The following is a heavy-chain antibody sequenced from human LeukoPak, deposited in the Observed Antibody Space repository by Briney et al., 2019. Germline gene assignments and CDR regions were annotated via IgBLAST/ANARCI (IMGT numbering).Heavy chain of an antibody. CDR3: AREGDIAARLDY. D-gene: IGHD6-6*01. CDR1: GYTFTSHY. V-gene: IGHV1-46*01. CDR2: INLSGGST. J-gene: IGHJ4*02. Sequence: ASVKVSCKASGYTFTSHYMHWVRQAPGQGLEWMGIINLSGGSTSYAQKFQGRVTMTRDTSTSTVYMELSSLRSEDTAVYYCAREGDIAARLDYWGQGTLVTVSS.